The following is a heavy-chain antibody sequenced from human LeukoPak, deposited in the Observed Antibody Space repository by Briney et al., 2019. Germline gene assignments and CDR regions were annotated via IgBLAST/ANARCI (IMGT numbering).Heavy chain of an antibody. CDR3: ARDTGPVDC. CDR1: GFTFSSYR. CDR2: IKSDTTDI. J-gene: IGHJ4*02. V-gene: IGHV3-48*01. Sequence: TGGSLRLSCAASGFTFSSYRMNWVRQAPGKGLEWLSYIKSDTTDIQYADSVKGRFTISRDNTKNSLYLQMDSLRAEDTAVYYCARDTGPVDCWGQGTLVTVSS. D-gene: IGHD4-17*01.